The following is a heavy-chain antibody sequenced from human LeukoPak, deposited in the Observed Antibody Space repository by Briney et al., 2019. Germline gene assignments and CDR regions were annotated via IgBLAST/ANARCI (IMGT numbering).Heavy chain of an antibody. CDR1: GFTFNTYS. CDR2: ISASSSYI. Sequence: EGSLRLSCAASGFTFNTYSINWVRQAPGKGLEWVSSISASSSYIFYADSVRGRFTISRDNTKNSLFLQMNSLRAEDTAVYYCARGGDPFDYWGQGTLVTVSS. CDR3: ARGGDPFDY. V-gene: IGHV3-21*01. D-gene: IGHD2-21*02. J-gene: IGHJ4*02.